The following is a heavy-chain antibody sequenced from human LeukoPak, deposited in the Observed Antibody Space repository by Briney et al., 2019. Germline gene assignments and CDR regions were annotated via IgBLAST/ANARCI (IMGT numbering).Heavy chain of an antibody. J-gene: IGHJ4*02. CDR3: ARHYYDSSTYYIDH. CDR2: INHSGSA. Sequence: SETLSLTCTVSGGSISSSSYYWSWIRQPPGKGLEWIGQINHSGSANYNPSLKSRVAISVDTSKNQFSLRLSSVTAADTAVYYCARHYYDSSTYYIDHWGQGSLVTVSS. CDR1: GGSISSSSYY. D-gene: IGHD3-22*01. V-gene: IGHV4-39*07.